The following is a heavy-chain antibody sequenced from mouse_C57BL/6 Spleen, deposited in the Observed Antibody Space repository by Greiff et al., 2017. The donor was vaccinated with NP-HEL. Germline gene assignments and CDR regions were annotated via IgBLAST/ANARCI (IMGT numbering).Heavy chain of an antibody. D-gene: IGHD2-4*01. Sequence: EVKLVESGEGLVKPGGSLKLSCAASGFTFSSYAMSWVRQTPEKRLEWVAYISSGGDYIYYADTVKGRFTIARDNARNTLYLQMSRLKSEDTAMYYCTRGDYDGGAMDYWGQGTSVTVSS. CDR3: TRGDYDGGAMDY. J-gene: IGHJ4*01. V-gene: IGHV5-9-1*02. CDR2: ISSGGDYI. CDR1: GFTFSSYA.